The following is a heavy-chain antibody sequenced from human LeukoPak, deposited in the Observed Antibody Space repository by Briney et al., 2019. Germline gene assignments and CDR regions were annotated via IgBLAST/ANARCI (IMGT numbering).Heavy chain of an antibody. CDR1: GYTFTSYG. V-gene: IGHV1-18*01. Sequence: ASVKVSCKASGYTFTSYGISWVRQAPGQGLEWMGWISAYNGNTNYAQKLRGRVTMTTDTSTSTAYMELRSLRSDDTAVYYCARDREYYYGSGRKCVDYWGQGTLVTVSS. CDR2: ISAYNGNT. CDR3: ARDREYYYGSGRKCVDY. D-gene: IGHD3-10*01. J-gene: IGHJ4*02.